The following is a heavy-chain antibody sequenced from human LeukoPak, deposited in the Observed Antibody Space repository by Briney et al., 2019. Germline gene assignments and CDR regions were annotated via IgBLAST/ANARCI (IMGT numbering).Heavy chain of an antibody. J-gene: IGHJ4*02. Sequence: GGSLRLSCAASAFTFSGYGMNWVRQAPGKGLEWLSYISANSNTIYYADSVKGRFTISRDNAKNSLYLQMNSLRAEDTAVYYCASGRQLGYWGQGTLVTVSS. V-gene: IGHV3-48*04. CDR2: ISANSNTI. CDR1: AFTFSGYG. D-gene: IGHD6-13*01. CDR3: ASGRQLGY.